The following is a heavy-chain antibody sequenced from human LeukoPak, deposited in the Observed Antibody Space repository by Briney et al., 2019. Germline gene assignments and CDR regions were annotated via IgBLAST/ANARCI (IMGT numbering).Heavy chain of an antibody. V-gene: IGHV3-49*04. CDR2: IRSKAYGGTT. Sequence: GGSLRLSCTASGFTFGDYAMSWVRQAPGKGLEWVGFIRSKAYGGTTEYAASVKGRFTFSRDDSKNIAYLQMNSLKTEDTAVYYCTRVGPSKTTTFDYWGQGTLVTVSS. CDR1: GFTFGDYA. J-gene: IGHJ4*01. D-gene: IGHD1-1*01. CDR3: TRVGPSKTTTFDY.